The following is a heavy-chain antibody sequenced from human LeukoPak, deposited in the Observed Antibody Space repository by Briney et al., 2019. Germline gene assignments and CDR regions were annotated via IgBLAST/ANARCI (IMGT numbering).Heavy chain of an antibody. Sequence: GGSLRHSSAASGFSFSTYSMSCVRQAPGKGLEWVSGISGTLPYSGRTYHADSVKGRFTISRDNSKDTRFLQMNSLRADDTALYYDAGAVGCGFGRRYGCDIWGQGTMVTVSS. CDR2: ISGTLPYSGRT. CDR1: GFSFSTYS. D-gene: IGHD3-10*01. V-gene: IGHV3-23*01. J-gene: IGHJ3*02. CDR3: AGAVGCGFGRRYGCDI.